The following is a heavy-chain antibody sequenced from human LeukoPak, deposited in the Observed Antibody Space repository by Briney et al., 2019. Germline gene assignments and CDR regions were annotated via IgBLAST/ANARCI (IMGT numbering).Heavy chain of an antibody. CDR2: ISSSSSYI. V-gene: IGHV3-21*01. J-gene: IGHJ3*02. D-gene: IGHD2-2*02. CDR1: GFTFSSYS. CDR3: ARIYCSSTSCYNAFDI. Sequence: GGSLRLSCAASGFTFSSYSMNWVRQAPGKGLEWVSSISSSSSYIYYADSVKGRFTISRDSAKNSLYLQMNSLRAEDTPVYYCARIYCSSTSCYNAFDIWGQGTMVTVSS.